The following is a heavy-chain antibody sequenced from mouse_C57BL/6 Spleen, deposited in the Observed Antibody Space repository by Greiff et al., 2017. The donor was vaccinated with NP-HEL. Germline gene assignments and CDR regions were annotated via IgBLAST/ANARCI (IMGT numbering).Heavy chain of an antibody. CDR2: IDPSDSYT. J-gene: IGHJ2*01. V-gene: IGHV1-50*01. D-gene: IGHD1-1*01. Sequence: QVQLQQPGAELVKPGASVKLSCKASGYTFTSYWMQWVKQRPGQGLEWIGEIDPSDSYTNYNQKFKGKATLTVDTPSSTAYMQLSSLTSEDSAVYYCASYGSSYGYWGQGTTLTVSS. CDR3: ASYGSSYGY. CDR1: GYTFTSYW.